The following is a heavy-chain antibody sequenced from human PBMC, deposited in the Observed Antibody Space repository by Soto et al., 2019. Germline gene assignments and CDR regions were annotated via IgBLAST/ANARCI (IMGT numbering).Heavy chain of an antibody. CDR3: ARDWLRRDDILTPSWNFNL. V-gene: IGHV3-30*04. CDR1: GFNLTYNA. CDR2: ISFNGRKK. J-gene: IGHJ2*01. Sequence: QEQLVESGGGVVRPGKSLRLSCEASGFNLTYNAMHWVRQAPGKGLEWVAVISFNGRKKFYARSVKGRFTISRDNSKNTLYLQINNLRPGDTAVYYCARDWLRRDDILTPSWNFNLWGQGTLVTAS. D-gene: IGHD3-9*01.